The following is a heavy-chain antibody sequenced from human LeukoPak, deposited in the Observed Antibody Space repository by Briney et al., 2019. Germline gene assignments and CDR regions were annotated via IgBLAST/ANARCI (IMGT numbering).Heavy chain of an antibody. CDR3: ARDGSLGYCSGGSCYLNHYYYYGMDV. J-gene: IGHJ6*02. V-gene: IGHV3-30*04. Sequence: GRSLRLSCAASGFTFSSYAMHWVRQAPGKGLEWVAVISYDGSNKYYADSVEGRFTISRDNSKNTLYLQMNSLRAEDTAVYYCARDGSLGYCSGGSCYLNHYYYYGMDVWGQGTTVTVSS. CDR2: ISYDGSNK. D-gene: IGHD2-15*01. CDR1: GFTFSSYA.